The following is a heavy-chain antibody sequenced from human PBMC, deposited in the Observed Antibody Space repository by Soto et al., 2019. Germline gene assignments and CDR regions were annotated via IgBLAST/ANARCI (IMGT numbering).Heavy chain of an antibody. V-gene: IGHV3-30*04. J-gene: IGHJ4*02. D-gene: IGHD1-26*01. CDR2: ISYDGRDK. CDR1: GFTFSSYA. Sequence: QVQLVESGGGVVQPGRSLRLSCAASGFTFSSYAMHWVRQAPGTGLEWVAVISYDGRDKYYPDPVKGRFTISRDNSQNTMYLQMNSLRAEDTAVYYGARSAGGSYPQYDYWGQGTLGTVSS. CDR3: ARSAGGSYPQYDY.